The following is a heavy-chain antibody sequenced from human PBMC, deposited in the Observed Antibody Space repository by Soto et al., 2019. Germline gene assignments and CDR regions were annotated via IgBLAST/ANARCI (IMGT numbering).Heavy chain of an antibody. D-gene: IGHD3-10*01. CDR2: IIPIFGTA. CDR1: GGTFSSYA. CDR3: AREGAYYYGSGSYGRRSAPFDY. V-gene: IGHV1-69*13. J-gene: IGHJ4*02. Sequence: SVKVSCKASGGTFSSYAISWVRQAPGQGLEWMGGIIPIFGTANYAQKFQGRVTITADESTSTAYMELSSLRSEDTAVYYCAREGAYYYGSGSYGRRSAPFDYWGQGTMVTVSS.